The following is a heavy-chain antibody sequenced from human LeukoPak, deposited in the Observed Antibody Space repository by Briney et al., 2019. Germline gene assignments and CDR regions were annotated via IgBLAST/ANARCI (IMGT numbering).Heavy chain of an antibody. CDR3: ARVKGREGSTVIIDY. V-gene: IGHV4-59*11. CDR2: ISYSGSI. Sequence: SETLSLTCTVSGGSISSHYWSWIRQPPGKGLEWIGYISYSGSINYNPSLKSRVTMSVDTSKNQFSLKLSSVTAADTAVYYCARVKGREGSTVIIDYWGQGTLVTVSS. J-gene: IGHJ4*02. D-gene: IGHD3-10*01. CDR1: GGSISSHY.